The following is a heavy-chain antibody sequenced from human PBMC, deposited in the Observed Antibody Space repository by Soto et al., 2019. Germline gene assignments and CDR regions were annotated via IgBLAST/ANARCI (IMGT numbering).Heavy chain of an antibody. Sequence: EVQLLESGGRLVQPGGSLRLSCAASGFTFSSYAMNWVRQAPGKGLEWVSAISGSGRSTDYADSVEGRFNISRDNSKNTLYLQMSSLRAEDTAVYYCAKAGGIAVPGSHLDYWGQGTLVTVSS. J-gene: IGHJ4*02. CDR1: GFTFSSYA. V-gene: IGHV3-23*01. D-gene: IGHD6-19*01. CDR3: AKAGGIAVPGSHLDY. CDR2: ISGSGRST.